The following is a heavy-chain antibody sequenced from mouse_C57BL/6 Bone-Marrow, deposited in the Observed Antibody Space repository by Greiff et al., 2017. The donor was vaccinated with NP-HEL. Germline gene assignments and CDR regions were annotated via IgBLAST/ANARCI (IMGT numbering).Heavy chain of an antibody. D-gene: IGHD1-1*01. Sequence: QVTLKECGPGILQPSQTLSLTCSFSGFSLSTFGMGVGWIRQPSGKGLEWLAHIWWDDDKYYNPALKSRLTISKDTSKNQVFLKIANVDTADTATYYCARPHYGSSLYYFDYWGQGTTLTVSS. J-gene: IGHJ2*01. CDR2: IWWDDDK. CDR3: ARPHYGSSLYYFDY. CDR1: GFSLSTFGMG. V-gene: IGHV8-8*01.